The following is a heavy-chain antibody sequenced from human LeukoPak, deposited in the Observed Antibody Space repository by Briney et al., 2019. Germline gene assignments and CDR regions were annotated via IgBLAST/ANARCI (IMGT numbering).Heavy chain of an antibody. CDR3: AKPKIQGYSSKYNWFDP. CDR1: GFTFSSYG. V-gene: IGHV3-30*18. D-gene: IGHD6-13*01. J-gene: IGHJ5*02. CDR2: ISYDGSNK. Sequence: GRSLRLSCAASGFTFSSYGMHWVRQAPGKGLEWVAVISYDGSNKYYADSVKGRFTISRDNSKSTLYLQMNSLRAEDTAVYYCAKPKIQGYSSKYNWFDPWGQGTLVTVSS.